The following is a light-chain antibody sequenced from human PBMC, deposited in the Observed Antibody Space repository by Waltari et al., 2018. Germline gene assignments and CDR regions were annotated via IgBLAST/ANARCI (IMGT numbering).Light chain of an antibody. Sequence: QSVLTQPPSVSGAPGPRVTISCTGSSPTIGGGYDVHGFQQLPGTAPKPLISGNSNRPSGVPDRFSGSKSGSSASLAVTGLQAEDEADYYCQSYDSSLNGWVFGGGTKLTVL. CDR2: GNS. V-gene: IGLV1-40*01. J-gene: IGLJ3*02. CDR1: SPTIGGGYD. CDR3: QSYDSSLNGWV.